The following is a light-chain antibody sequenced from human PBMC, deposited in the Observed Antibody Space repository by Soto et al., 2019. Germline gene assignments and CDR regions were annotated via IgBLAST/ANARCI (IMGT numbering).Light chain of an antibody. J-gene: IGKJ1*01. V-gene: IGKV3-15*01. CDR2: GAT. CDR1: QSVSSSY. CDR3: QQYNNWPRT. Sequence: DIVMTQSPATLSVAPGERATLSCRASQSVSSSYLAWYQQKPGQAPRLLIHGATTRATGIPARFSGSGSGTEFTLTISSLQSEDFAVYYCQQYNNWPRTFGQGTKVDI.